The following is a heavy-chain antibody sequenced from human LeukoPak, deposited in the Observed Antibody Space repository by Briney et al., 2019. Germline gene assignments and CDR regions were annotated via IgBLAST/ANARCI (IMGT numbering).Heavy chain of an antibody. CDR3: AKDIDSSWYAEYFQH. Sequence: GGSLRLSCASSGFTFDDYAMHWVRQAPRKGLDGVSLISGDCGSTHFANSVKGRFTISRDNTKNSLYLQMNSLRTEDTALYYCAKDIDSSWYAEYFQHWGQGTLVTVSS. J-gene: IGHJ1*01. CDR1: GFTFDDYA. V-gene: IGHV3-43*02. D-gene: IGHD6-13*01. CDR2: ISGDCGST.